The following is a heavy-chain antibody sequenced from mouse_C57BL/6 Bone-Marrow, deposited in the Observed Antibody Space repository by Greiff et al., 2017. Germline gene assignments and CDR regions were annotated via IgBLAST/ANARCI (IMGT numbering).Heavy chain of an antibody. CDR2: INPYNGGT. D-gene: IGHD2-1*01. Sequence: VQLQQSGPVLVKPGASVKMSCKASGYTFTDYYMNWVKQSHGKSLEWIGVINPYNGGTSYNQKFKGKATLTVDKSSSTAYMELNSLTSEDSAVYYCARGDGNYVYWYFDVWGTGTTVTVSS. CDR3: ARGDGNYVYWYFDV. V-gene: IGHV1-19*01. CDR1: GYTFTDYY. J-gene: IGHJ1*03.